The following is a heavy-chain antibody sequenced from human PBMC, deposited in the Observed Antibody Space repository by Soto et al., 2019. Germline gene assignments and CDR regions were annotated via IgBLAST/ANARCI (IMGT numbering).Heavy chain of an antibody. V-gene: IGHV3-30*18. Sequence: GGSLRLSCAASGFTFSSYGMHWVRQAPGKGLEWVAVISYDGSNKYYADSVKGRFTISRDNSKNTLYLQMNSLRAEDTAVYYCAKVRLPYYYYYGMDVWGKGTRVTVPS. CDR3: AKVRLPYYYYYGMDV. J-gene: IGHJ6*04. CDR1: GFTFSSYG. CDR2: ISYDGSNK. D-gene: IGHD2-21*02.